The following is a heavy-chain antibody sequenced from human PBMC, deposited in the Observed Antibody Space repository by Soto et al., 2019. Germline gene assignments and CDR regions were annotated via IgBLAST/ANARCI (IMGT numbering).Heavy chain of an antibody. Sequence: PGGSLRLSCVGSGFTFSTYSINWVRQAPGKGLEWVSSISSRSDIYYADSVKGRFTISRDNAKNSVSLQMNSLRAEDTAVYYCAYEYTAWHLAYGLDDWGQGTTVTVSS. CDR1: GFTFSTYS. J-gene: IGHJ6*02. D-gene: IGHD2-2*02. CDR3: AYEYTAWHLAYGLDD. CDR2: ISSRSDI. V-gene: IGHV3-21*01.